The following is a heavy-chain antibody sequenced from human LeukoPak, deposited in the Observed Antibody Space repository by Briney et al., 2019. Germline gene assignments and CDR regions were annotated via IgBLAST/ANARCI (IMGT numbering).Heavy chain of an antibody. J-gene: IGHJ6*03. CDR3: ARHRNYDLRGPWDYMDV. V-gene: IGHV5-51*01. CDR2: IYPGDSDT. D-gene: IGHD3-3*01. CDR1: GYSFTGYW. Sequence: GESLKISCKGSGYSFTGYWIGWVRQMPGKGLEWMGIIYPGDSDTRYSPSLQGQVTISADKSISTAYLQWSSLKASDTAMYYCARHRNYDLRGPWDYMDVWGKGTTVTVSS.